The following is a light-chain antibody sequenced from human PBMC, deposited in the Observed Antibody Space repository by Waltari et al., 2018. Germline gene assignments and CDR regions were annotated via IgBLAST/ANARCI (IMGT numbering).Light chain of an antibody. CDR2: GAS. V-gene: IGKV3-20*01. CDR1: QSVSSNY. Sequence: EIVLTQSPGTLSLSPGERATLSCRASQSVSSNYLAWYRQKPGQAPRLLIDGASSRATGIPDRFSGSGSGTDFTLAISRLEPEDFAEYYCQQYGNSPRTFGQGTKVEVK. CDR3: QQYGNSPRT. J-gene: IGKJ1*01.